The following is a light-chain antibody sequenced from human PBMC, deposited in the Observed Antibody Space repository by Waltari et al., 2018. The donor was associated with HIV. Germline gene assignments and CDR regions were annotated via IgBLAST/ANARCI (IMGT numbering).Light chain of an antibody. CDR3: SAWDDSLYSRV. V-gene: IGLV1-47*01. CDR1: RSNVGNNY. J-gene: IGLJ3*02. CDR2: RNT. Sequence: QSVLAQPPSAYGTPGQTVTISCSGTRSNVGNNYVYWYQHLPGTAPKLLICRNTQRPSVFPDRFFGSKSGTSASLAISGLRSEDEADYYCSAWDDSLYSRVFGGGTKLTVL.